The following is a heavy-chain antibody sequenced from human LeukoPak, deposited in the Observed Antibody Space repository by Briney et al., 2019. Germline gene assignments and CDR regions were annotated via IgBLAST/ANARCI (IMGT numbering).Heavy chain of an antibody. J-gene: IGHJ4*02. CDR3: ASDRTTYSSGWPPDY. CDR1: GFTFSSYS. D-gene: IGHD6-19*01. Sequence: GGSLRLSCAASGFTFSSYSMNWVRQAPGKGLEWVSSISSSSSYIYYADSVKGRFTISRDNAKNSLYLQMSSLRAEDTAVYYCASDRTTYSSGWPPDYWGQGTLVTVSS. V-gene: IGHV3-21*01. CDR2: ISSSSSYI.